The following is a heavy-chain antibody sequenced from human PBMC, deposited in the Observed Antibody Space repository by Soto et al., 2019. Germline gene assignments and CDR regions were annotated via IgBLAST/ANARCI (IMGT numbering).Heavy chain of an antibody. Sequence: PGGSLRLSCAASGFTLGRYGMSWVRQAPGKGLEWVSAVSPNGQGIYYAGSVKGRFTISRDSSQSTVYLQMNSLRDEDTAVYYCAKDPWNNWSGLFDPWGQGTLVTVSS. J-gene: IGHJ5*02. CDR1: GFTLGRYG. CDR3: AKDPWNNWSGLFDP. CDR2: VSPNGQGI. V-gene: IGHV3-23*01. D-gene: IGHD1-1*01.